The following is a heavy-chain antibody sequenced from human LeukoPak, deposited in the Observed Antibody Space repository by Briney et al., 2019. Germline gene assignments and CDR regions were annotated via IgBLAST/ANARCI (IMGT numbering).Heavy chain of an antibody. V-gene: IGHV3-21*04. CDR2: ISSSSSYI. CDR3: ARHRRRGRYYFDY. D-gene: IGHD3-16*01. Sequence: GGSLRLSCAASGFTFSSYSMNWVRQAPGKGLEWVSSISSSSSYIYYADSVKGRFTISRDNAKNSLYLQMNSLRAEDTALYHCARHRRRGRYYFDYWGQGTLVTVSS. CDR1: GFTFSSYS. J-gene: IGHJ4*02.